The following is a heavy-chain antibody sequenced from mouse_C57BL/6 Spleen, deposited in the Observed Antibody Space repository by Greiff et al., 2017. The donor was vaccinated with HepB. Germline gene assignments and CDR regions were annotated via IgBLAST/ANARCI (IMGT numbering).Heavy chain of an antibody. V-gene: IGHV1-81*01. J-gene: IGHJ4*01. CDR2: IYPRSGNT. CDR3: ARSGDYYAMDY. CDR1: GYTFTSYG. Sequence: VQLQQSGAELARPGASVKLSCKASGYTFTSYGISWVKQRTGQGLEWIGEIYPRSGNTYYTEKFKGKATLTADKSSSTAYMELRSLTSEDSAVYFCARSGDYYAMDYWGQGTSVTVAS.